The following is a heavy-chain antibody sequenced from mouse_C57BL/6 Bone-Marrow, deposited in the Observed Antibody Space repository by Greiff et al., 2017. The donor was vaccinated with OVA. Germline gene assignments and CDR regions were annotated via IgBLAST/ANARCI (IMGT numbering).Heavy chain of an antibody. Sequence: VKLQESGPGLVQPSQSLSITCTVSGFSLTSYGVHWVRQPPGKGLEWLGVIWSGGSTDYNAAFISRLSISKDNSKSQVFFKMNSLQADDTAIYYCATTTVVAPYYFDYWGQGTTLTVSS. D-gene: IGHD1-1*01. J-gene: IGHJ2*01. CDR2: IWSGGST. V-gene: IGHV2-4*01. CDR3: ATTTVVAPYYFDY. CDR1: GFSLTSYG.